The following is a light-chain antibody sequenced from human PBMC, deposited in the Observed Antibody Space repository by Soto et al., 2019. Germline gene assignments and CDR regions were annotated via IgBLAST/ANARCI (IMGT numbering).Light chain of an antibody. V-gene: IGLV2-14*01. CDR1: SCNVSGYNY. Sequence: QSALTQPASVSGSPGQTITISCTGTSCNVSGYNYVSWYQQHPGNAPKLMIYEVSHRPSGVSNRFSGSKSGNTASLTISGLQSEDEADYYCRSYASSSTLNVFGTGTKLTVL. J-gene: IGLJ1*01. CDR3: RSYASSSTLNV. CDR2: EVS.